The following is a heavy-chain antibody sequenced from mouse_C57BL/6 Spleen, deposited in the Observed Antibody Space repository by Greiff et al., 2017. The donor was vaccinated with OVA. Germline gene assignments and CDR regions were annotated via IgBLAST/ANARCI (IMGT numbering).Heavy chain of an antibody. CDR3: ARSSYAMDY. Sequence: VQLQQPGAELVKPGASVKLSCKASGYTFTSYWMQWVKQRPGQGLEWIGEIDPSGSYTNYNQKFKGKATLTVDTSSSTAYMQLSSLTSEDSAVYYCARSSYAMDYWGQGTSVTVSS. V-gene: IGHV1-50*01. J-gene: IGHJ4*01. CDR2: IDPSGSYT. CDR1: GYTFTSYW.